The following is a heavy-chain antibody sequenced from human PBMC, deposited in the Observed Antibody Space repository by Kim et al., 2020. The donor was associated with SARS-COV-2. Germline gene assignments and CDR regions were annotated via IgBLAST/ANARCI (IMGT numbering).Heavy chain of an antibody. CDR1: GYTFTSYA. D-gene: IGHD3-22*01. J-gene: IGHJ4*02. V-gene: IGHV1-3*01. Sequence: ASVKVSCKASGYTFTSYAMHWVRQAPGQRLEWMGWINAGNGNTKYSQKFQGRVTITRDTSASTAYMELSSLRSEDTAVYYCARVYYDSSGYYPNQFDYWGQGTLVTVSS. CDR3: ARVYYDSSGYYPNQFDY. CDR2: INAGNGNT.